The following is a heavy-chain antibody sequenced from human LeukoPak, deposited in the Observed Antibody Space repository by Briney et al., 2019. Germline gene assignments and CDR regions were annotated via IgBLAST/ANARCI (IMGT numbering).Heavy chain of an antibody. D-gene: IGHD6-13*01. V-gene: IGHV4-61*02. CDR1: GGSISSGSYY. J-gene: IGHJ6*03. CDR3: AREAAAGRNYYYYMDV. Sequence: SETLSLTCTVSGGSISSGSYYWSWIRQPAGKGLEWIGRIYTSGSTNYNPSLKSRVTMSVDTSKNQFSLKLSSVTAADTAVYYCAREAAAGRNYYYYMDVWGKGTTVTVSS. CDR2: IYTSGST.